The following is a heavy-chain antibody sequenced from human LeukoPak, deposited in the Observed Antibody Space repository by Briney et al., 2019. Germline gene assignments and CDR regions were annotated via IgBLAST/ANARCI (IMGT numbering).Heavy chain of an antibody. Sequence: PGGSLRLSCAASGFTFSSTWMSWVRQAPGKGLEWVANIKQDGGEKYYVDSVTGRFTISRDNAKNSLFLLMNSLRADDTAVYFCAALWEGGYWGQGALVTVSS. D-gene: IGHD1-26*01. J-gene: IGHJ4*02. CDR2: IKQDGGEK. CDR1: GFTFSSTW. V-gene: IGHV3-7*01. CDR3: AALWEGGY.